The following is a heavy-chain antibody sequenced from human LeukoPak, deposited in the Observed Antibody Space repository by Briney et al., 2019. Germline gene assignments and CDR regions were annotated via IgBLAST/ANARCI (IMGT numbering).Heavy chain of an antibody. CDR3: GMSGDRVPLQDDVFDV. CDR1: GYSFTSYC. CDR2: IYPGDSGP. J-gene: IGHJ3*01. Sequence: GESLKISCKGSGYSFTSYCIGWVRPMRGKGLEWMGIIYPGDSGPTSSPSLQGQVTISVDRSISTAYLQWSSLQASDTAMYYCGMSGDRVPLQDDVFDVWGQGTMVTVST. D-gene: IGHD1-26*01. V-gene: IGHV5-51*01.